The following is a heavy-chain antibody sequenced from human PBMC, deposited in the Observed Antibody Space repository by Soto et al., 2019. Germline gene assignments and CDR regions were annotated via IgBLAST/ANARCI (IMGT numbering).Heavy chain of an antibody. Sequence: GESLKISCQAFGNDFSRYWIAWVRQMPGKGLEWMGIIYPGDSDVRYSPSFQGQVTISADKSISTAYLQWSSLKASDTAMYYCARTYTISRYPFDYWGQGSLVTVSS. CDR1: GNDFSRYW. CDR3: ARTYTISRYPFDY. D-gene: IGHD2-2*02. V-gene: IGHV5-51*01. CDR2: IYPGDSDV. J-gene: IGHJ4*02.